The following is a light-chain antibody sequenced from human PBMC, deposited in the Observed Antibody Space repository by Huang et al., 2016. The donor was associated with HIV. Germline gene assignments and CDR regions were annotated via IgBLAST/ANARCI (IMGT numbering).Light chain of an antibody. CDR2: DAS. V-gene: IGKV3-11*01. CDR1: QSVVSD. CDR3: QQRSNWPRALT. Sequence: EIVLTQSPATLSLYPGERATLSGRASQSVVSDVAWYHQKHGQAPRLLIYDASNRATGIPARFSGSGSGTDFTLTISSLEPEDFAVYYCQQRSNWPRALTFGGGTKVEIK. J-gene: IGKJ4*01.